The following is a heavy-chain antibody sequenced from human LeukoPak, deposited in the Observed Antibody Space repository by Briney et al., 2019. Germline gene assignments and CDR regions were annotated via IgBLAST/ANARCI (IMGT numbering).Heavy chain of an antibody. CDR3: ARVAAHSSWYSYFQH. CDR1: GGSFSGYY. D-gene: IGHD6-13*01. J-gene: IGHJ1*01. Sequence: SETLSLTCAVYGGSFSGYYWSWIRQPPGKGLEWIGEINHSGSTNYNPSLKSRVTTSVDTSKNQFSLKLSSVTAADTAVYYCARVAAHSSWYSYFQHWGQGTLVTVSS. V-gene: IGHV4-34*01. CDR2: INHSGST.